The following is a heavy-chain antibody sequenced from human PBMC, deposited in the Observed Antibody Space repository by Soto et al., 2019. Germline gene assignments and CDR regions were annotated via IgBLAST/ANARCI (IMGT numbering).Heavy chain of an antibody. Sequence: GGSLRLACAASGFTFSNYGMHWVRQAPGKELEWVAVISYDVSNKYYADSVKGRFTISRDNSKNTLYLQMNSLRAEDTAVYYCVKDGRAEYSGSQYDFHYWGQGTLVTVCS. CDR2: ISYDVSNK. D-gene: IGHD1-26*01. V-gene: IGHV3-30*18. J-gene: IGHJ4*02. CDR3: VKDGRAEYSGSQYDFHY. CDR1: GFTFSNYG.